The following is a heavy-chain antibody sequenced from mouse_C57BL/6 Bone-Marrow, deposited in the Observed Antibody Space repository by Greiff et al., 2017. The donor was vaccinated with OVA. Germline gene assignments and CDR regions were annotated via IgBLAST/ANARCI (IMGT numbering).Heavy chain of an antibody. J-gene: IGHJ2*01. D-gene: IGHD1-1*01. V-gene: IGHV1-12*01. CDR1: GYTFTSYN. CDR2: IYPGNGDT. Sequence: LQQSGAELVRPGASVKMSCKASGYTFTSYNMHWVKQTPRQGLEWIGAIYPGNGDTSYNQKFKGKATLTVDKSSSTAYMQLSSLTSEDSAVPYGSSYVGYFDYWGQGTTLTVSS. CDR3: SSYVGYFDY.